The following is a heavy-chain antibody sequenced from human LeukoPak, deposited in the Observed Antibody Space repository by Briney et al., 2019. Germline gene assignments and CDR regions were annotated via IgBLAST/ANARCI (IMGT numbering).Heavy chain of an antibody. CDR3: ARWNHGQAHLDS. CDR1: GDSVSSNSVA. D-gene: IGHD1-1*01. J-gene: IGHJ4*02. CDR2: TFYRSKWYN. Sequence: SQTLSLTCAISGDSVSSNSVAWNWIRQSPSSGLEWLGRTFYRSKWYNDYAVSVNSRITINPDTSKNQFSLQLNSVTPEDTAVYYCARWNHGQAHLDSWGQGTLVTVSS. V-gene: IGHV6-1*01.